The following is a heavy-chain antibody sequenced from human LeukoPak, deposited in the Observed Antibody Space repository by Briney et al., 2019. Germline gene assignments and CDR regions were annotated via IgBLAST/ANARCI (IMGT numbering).Heavy chain of an antibody. CDR1: GSSFTSYW. CDR2: IYPGDSDT. V-gene: IGHV5-51*01. J-gene: IGHJ4*02. D-gene: IGHD2-2*01. Sequence: GASLKISCQGSGSSFTSYWIAWVRQMPGKGLEWMGFIYPGDSDTRYSPSFQGQVTISVDKSTSTSYLQWSSLKASDTAMYYCARSSSTTCQDYWGQGTLVTVSS. CDR3: ARSSSTTCQDY.